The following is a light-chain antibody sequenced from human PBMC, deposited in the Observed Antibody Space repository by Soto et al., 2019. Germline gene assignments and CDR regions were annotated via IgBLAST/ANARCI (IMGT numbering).Light chain of an antibody. Sequence: EIVLTQSPATLSLSPGERATLSCRASQSVSSNLAWYQQKPGQAPSLLIYGASTMATGIPARFSGGGSGTDFTLTISSLQSEDFAVYYCQQYNNWPRGFGGGTKVDI. J-gene: IGKJ4*01. CDR3: QQYNNWPRG. CDR1: QSVSSN. V-gene: IGKV3-15*01. CDR2: GAS.